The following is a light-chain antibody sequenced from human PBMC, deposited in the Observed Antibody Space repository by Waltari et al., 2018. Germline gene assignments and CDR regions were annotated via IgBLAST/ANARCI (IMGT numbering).Light chain of an antibody. V-gene: IGLV2-23*02. CDR1: SSDVGPYNL. CDR3: CSYAGSNTYV. J-gene: IGLJ1*01. CDR2: EVT. Sequence: QSALTQPASVSGSPGQSITISCSGSSSDVGPYNLVSWYQQHPGKVPKLMIYEVTERLSGVFNRFDASKSGKTASRTISGLQAEDEADYYCCSYAGSNTYVFGTGTKVIVL.